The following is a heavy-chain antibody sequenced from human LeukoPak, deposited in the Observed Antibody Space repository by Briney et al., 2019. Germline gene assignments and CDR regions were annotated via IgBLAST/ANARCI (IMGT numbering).Heavy chain of an antibody. V-gene: IGHV4-34*01. CDR3: ARGTHIVVVPAAILFDP. J-gene: IGHJ5*02. Sequence: PSETLSLTCAVYGGSFSGYYWSWIRQPPGKGLEWIGEINHSGSTNYNPSLKSRVTISVDTSKNQFSLKLSSVTAADTAVYYCARGTHIVVVPAAILFDPWGQGTLVTVSS. D-gene: IGHD2-2*01. CDR2: INHSGST. CDR1: GGSFSGYY.